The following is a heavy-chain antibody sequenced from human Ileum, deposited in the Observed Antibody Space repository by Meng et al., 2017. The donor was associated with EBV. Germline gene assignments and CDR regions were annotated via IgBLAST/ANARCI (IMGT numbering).Heavy chain of an antibody. D-gene: IGHD1-26*01. CDR2: ISAYNGNT. V-gene: IGHV1-18*01. CDR1: GYTFTNYG. J-gene: IGHJ4*02. Sequence: QAHLVQSGGEVKKPGDSVKVSCKASGYTFTNYGITWVRQAPGQGLEWMGWISAYNGNTNYAQTLQGRVTMTTDTSTSTAYMELGSLRSDDTAVYYCARVEVGITSGDYWGQGTLVTVSS. CDR3: ARVEVGITSGDY.